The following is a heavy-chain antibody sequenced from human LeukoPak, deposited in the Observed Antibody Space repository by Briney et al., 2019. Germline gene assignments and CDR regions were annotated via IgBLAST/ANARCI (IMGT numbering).Heavy chain of an antibody. Sequence: ASVKVSCKTSGYSFTDYYIHWVRQAPGQGREWMGWINTKTGRTSSARKFQGRVTMTRDPSITTVYMDMAWLTSDDTAIYFCARADFIDAGPYLIGPWGQGTLVTVSS. J-gene: IGHJ5*02. D-gene: IGHD3-3*01. CDR2: INTKTGRT. CDR1: GYSFTDYY. V-gene: IGHV1-2*02. CDR3: ARADFIDAGPYLIGP.